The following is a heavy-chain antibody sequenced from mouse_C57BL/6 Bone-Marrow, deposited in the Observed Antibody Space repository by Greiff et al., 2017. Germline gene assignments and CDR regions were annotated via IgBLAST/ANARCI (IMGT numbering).Heavy chain of an antibody. D-gene: IGHD1-1*01. CDR3: ARQLLRRYYYAMDY. V-gene: IGHV1-82*01. Sequence: QVQLKESGPELVKPGASVKISCKASGYAFSSSWMNWVKQRPGKGLEWIGRIYPGDGDTNYNGKFKGKATLTADKSSSTAYMQLSSLTSEDSAVYYCARQLLRRYYYAMDYWGQGTSVTVSS. J-gene: IGHJ4*01. CDR2: IYPGDGDT. CDR1: GYAFSSSW.